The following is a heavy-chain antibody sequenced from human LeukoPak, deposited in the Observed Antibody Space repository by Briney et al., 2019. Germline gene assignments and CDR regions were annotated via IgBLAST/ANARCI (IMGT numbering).Heavy chain of an antibody. Sequence: GGSLRLSCADSGFTLSNGLHWVRQAPGKGLEWVAVISYDGNNKFYADSVKGRFTVSRDNSNNTLYLQMSSLRLDDTAIYYCARGLNRYFTTVTPLGDYWGQGILVTVSS. CDR2: ISYDGNNK. CDR1: GFTLSNG. CDR3: ARGLNRYFTTVTPLGDY. D-gene: IGHD4-17*01. J-gene: IGHJ4*02. V-gene: IGHV3-30*03.